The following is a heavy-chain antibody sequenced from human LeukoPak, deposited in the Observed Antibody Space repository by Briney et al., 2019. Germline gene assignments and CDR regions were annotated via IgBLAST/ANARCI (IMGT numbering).Heavy chain of an antibody. Sequence: PSETLSLTCTVSGGSVSSGDYYWSWIRQPPGKGLEWIGHIYYSGNTYYNVSLKSRVTISVATSKNPFSLTLNSVTAAHTAVYYCARGCPSTSRDGWFAPWGQGTLVTVSS. CDR2: IYYSGNT. J-gene: IGHJ5*02. V-gene: IGHV4-30-4*08. CDR3: ARGCPSTSRDGWFAP. CDR1: GGSVSSGDYY. D-gene: IGHD5/OR15-5a*01.